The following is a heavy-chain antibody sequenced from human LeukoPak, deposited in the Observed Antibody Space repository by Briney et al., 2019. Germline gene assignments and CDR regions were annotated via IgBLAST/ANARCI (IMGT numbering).Heavy chain of an antibody. J-gene: IGHJ4*02. V-gene: IGHV1-8*01. CDR3: AKYKSGDYFDAGKRYYFDQ. Sequence: ASVKVSCKASGYTFTSYDTNWVRQAPGQGLDWMGWMNATSGKTGQAQKFQGRITMTRDTSISTAYMELSSLRPEDTAVYYCAKYKSGDYFDAGKRYYFDQWGQGTPVTVSS. D-gene: IGHD3-9*01. CDR1: GYTFTSYD. CDR2: MNATSGKT.